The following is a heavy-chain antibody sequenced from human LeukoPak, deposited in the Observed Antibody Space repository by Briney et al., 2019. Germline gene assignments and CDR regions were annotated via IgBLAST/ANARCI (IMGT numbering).Heavy chain of an antibody. J-gene: IGHJ4*02. D-gene: IGHD3-22*01. CDR1: GYTSTGYY. CDR2: INPNSGGT. Sequence: GASVKVSCKASGYTSTGYYMHWVRQAPGQGLEWMGWINPNSGGTNYAQKFQGRVTMTRDTSISTAYMELSRLRSDDTAVYYCARGHRITMIVVEPVDYWGQGTLVTVSS. V-gene: IGHV1-2*02. CDR3: ARGHRITMIVVEPVDY.